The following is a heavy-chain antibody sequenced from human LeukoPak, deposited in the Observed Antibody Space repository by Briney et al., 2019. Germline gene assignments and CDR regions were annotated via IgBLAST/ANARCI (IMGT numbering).Heavy chain of an antibody. J-gene: IGHJ4*02. Sequence: PSETLSLTCAVYGGSFSGYYWSWIRQPPGKGLEWIGEINHSGSTNYNPSLKSRVTISVDTSKNQFSLKLSSVTAADTVVYYCAREVGDYDYVWGSYRYDYWGQGTLVTVSS. CDR2: INHSGST. CDR3: AREVGDYDYVWGSYRYDY. D-gene: IGHD3-16*02. CDR1: GGSFSGYY. V-gene: IGHV4-34*01.